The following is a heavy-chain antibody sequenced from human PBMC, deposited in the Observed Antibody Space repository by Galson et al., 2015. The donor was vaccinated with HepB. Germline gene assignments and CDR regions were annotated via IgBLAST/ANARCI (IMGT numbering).Heavy chain of an antibody. Sequence: CAISGDSVSSNSAAWNWIRQSPSRGLEWLGRTYYKSKWYKDYAISVKSRITINPDTSKNQFSLQLNSVTPEDTAVYYCARDNLDISGYYFYDAFDIWGQGTMVTVSS. V-gene: IGHV6-1*01. CDR3: ARDNLDISGYYFYDAFDI. D-gene: IGHD3-22*01. CDR2: TYYKSKWYK. CDR1: GDSVSSNSAA. J-gene: IGHJ3*02.